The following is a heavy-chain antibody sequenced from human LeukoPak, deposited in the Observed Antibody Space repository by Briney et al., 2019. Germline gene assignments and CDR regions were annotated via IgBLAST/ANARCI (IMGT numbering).Heavy chain of an antibody. Sequence: SETLSLTCAVSGYSISSGYYWGWIRQPPGKGLEWIGSIYHSGSTYYNPSLKSRVTISVDTSKNQFSLKLSSVTAADTAVYYCASPPFGCWGQGTLVTVSS. CDR3: ASPPFGC. V-gene: IGHV4-38-2*01. D-gene: IGHD2/OR15-2a*01. CDR2: IYHSGST. CDR1: GYSISSGYY. J-gene: IGHJ4*02.